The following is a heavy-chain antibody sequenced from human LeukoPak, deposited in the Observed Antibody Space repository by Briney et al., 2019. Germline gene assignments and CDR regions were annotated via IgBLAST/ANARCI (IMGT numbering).Heavy chain of an antibody. V-gene: IGHV4-59*01. J-gene: IGHJ5*02. CDR3: AGRATTHYNNWFDP. Sequence: PSETLSLTCTVSGGSISSYYWSWIRQPPGKGLEWIGYIYYSGSTNYNPSLKSRVTISVDTSKNQFSLKLSSVTAADTAVYYCAGRATTHYNNWFDPWGQGTLVTVSS. CDR1: GGSISSYY. CDR2: IYYSGST. D-gene: IGHD1-26*01.